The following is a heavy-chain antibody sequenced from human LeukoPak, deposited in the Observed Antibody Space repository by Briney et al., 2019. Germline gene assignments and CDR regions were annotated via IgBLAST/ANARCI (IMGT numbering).Heavy chain of an antibody. Sequence: SVKVSCKASGGTFSSYAISWVRQAPGQGLEWMGGIIPIFGTANYAQKFQGRVTITTDESTSTAYMELSSLRSEDTAVYYCAREKEWDHGYFDYWGQGTLVTVSS. J-gene: IGHJ4*02. V-gene: IGHV1-69*05. D-gene: IGHD1-26*01. CDR2: IIPIFGTA. CDR1: GGTFSSYA. CDR3: AREKEWDHGYFDY.